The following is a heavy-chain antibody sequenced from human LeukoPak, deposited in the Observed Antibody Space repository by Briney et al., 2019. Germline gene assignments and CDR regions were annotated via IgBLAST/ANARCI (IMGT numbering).Heavy chain of an antibody. CDR1: GFTFSSYD. D-gene: IGHD1-7*01. CDR3: ARDRRMRVRGYGKTGTTALDY. Sequence: PGGSLRLSCAASGFTFSSYDMSWVRQAPGKGLEWVSGVSGSGGSRNYADSVKGRFTISRDNSEKTLYLQMSSLRAEDTAVYFCARDRRMRVRGYGKTGTTALDYWGQGTLVTVSS. CDR2: VSGSGGSR. V-gene: IGHV3-23*01. J-gene: IGHJ4*02.